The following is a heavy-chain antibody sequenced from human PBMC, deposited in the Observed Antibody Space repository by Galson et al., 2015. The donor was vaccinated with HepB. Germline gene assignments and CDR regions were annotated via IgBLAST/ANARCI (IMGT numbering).Heavy chain of an antibody. CDR2: IYSGGGT. CDR1: GFTVSSDY. D-gene: IGHD7-27*01. Sequence: SLRLSCAASGFTVSSDYMSWVRQAPGKGLEWVSIIYSGGGTYYADSVKGRFTISRHNSRNTLYLHMNSLRGEDTAVYYCARSGVAGYFQHWGQGTLVTVSS. V-gene: IGHV3-53*04. CDR3: ARSGVAGYFQH. J-gene: IGHJ1*01.